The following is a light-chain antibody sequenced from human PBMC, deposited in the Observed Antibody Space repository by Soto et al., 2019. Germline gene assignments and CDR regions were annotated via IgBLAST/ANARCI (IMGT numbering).Light chain of an antibody. CDR1: QGISNF. J-gene: IGKJ5*01. V-gene: IGKV1-27*01. CDR2: AAF. Sequence: DIQMTQSPSSLSASVGDRVTITCRASQGISNFLAWYQQKPGKVPKLLISAAFTLQSGVPSRFSGSGSGTDFTLTITSLQPEDVATYYCQKYSSVITFGQGTRLEI. CDR3: QKYSSVIT.